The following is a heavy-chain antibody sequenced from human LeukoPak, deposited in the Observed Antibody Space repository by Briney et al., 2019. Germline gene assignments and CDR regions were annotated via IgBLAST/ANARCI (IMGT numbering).Heavy chain of an antibody. CDR3: AKKSLWSGPFDY. V-gene: IGHV3-23*01. J-gene: IGHJ4*02. CDR2: ITGSGSFS. CDR1: GFTFSNYA. Sequence: QSGGSLRLSCAASGFTFSNYAMNWVRQAPGKGLEWVSIITGSGSFSYYADSVKGRFTLSRDNSKNTLYLQMNSLRAEDTAVYFCAKKSLWSGPFDYWGQGILVTVSS. D-gene: IGHD3-3*01.